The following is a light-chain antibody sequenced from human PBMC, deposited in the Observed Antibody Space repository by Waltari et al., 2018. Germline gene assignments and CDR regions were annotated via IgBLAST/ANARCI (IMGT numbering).Light chain of an antibody. CDR1: QSVSSSY. CDR2: GAS. J-gene: IGKJ2*01. CDR3: QQYGSSPYT. V-gene: IGKV3-20*01. Sequence: TTFTQPPFTLSLSPGERATLSCRASQSVSSSYLAWYQQKPGQAPRLLIYGASSRATGIPDRFSGSGSGTDFTLTISRLEPEDFAVYYCQQYGSSPYTFGQGTKLEIK.